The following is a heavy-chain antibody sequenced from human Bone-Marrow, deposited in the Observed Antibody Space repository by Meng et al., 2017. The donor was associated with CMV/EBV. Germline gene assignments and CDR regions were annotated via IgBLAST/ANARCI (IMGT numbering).Heavy chain of an antibody. CDR3: AKTYYDFRSGYKGPFDY. V-gene: IGHV3-30*02. D-gene: IGHD3-3*01. CDR2: IRYDGSNN. Sequence: GGSLRLSCATSGFTFSIFGMHWVRQAPGKGLEWVAFIRYDGSNNYYADSVKGRFTISRDNSKNTLYLQMNSLRAEDTAVYHCAKTYYDFRSGYKGPFDYWGQRTLVTVS. J-gene: IGHJ4*02. CDR1: GFTFSIFG.